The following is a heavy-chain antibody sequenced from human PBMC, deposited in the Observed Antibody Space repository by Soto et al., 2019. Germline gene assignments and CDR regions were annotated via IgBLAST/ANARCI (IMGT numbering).Heavy chain of an antibody. Sequence: SETLSLTCTVSGGSISSGGYYWSWIRQHPGKGLEWIGYIYYSGSTYYNPSLKSRVTISVDTSKNQFSLKLSSVTAADTAVYYCARAAGGLYYYDSSGYLYYFDYWGQGTPVPVYS. D-gene: IGHD3-22*01. J-gene: IGHJ4*02. CDR1: GGSISSGGYY. V-gene: IGHV4-31*03. CDR2: IYYSGST. CDR3: ARAAGGLYYYDSSGYLYYFDY.